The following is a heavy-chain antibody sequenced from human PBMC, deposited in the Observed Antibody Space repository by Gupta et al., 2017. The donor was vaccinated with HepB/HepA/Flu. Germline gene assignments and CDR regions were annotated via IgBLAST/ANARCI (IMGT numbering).Heavy chain of an antibody. CDR3: ARHFNYDVWSVYLDGAYMDV. V-gene: IGHV4-39*01. CDR2: VSYKGRT. Sequence: QPQLQESGPRLVKPWATLSLTCTVSGLSIGRRYYPWGWIRQSPGKGLEWLGRVSYKGRTHYNPSLKSRLTISGDTATNQFSLRLSSLTAADTAVYYCARHFNYDVWSVYLDGAYMDVWGKGTTVTVSS. J-gene: IGHJ6*03. D-gene: IGHD3-3*01. CDR1: GLSIGRRYYP.